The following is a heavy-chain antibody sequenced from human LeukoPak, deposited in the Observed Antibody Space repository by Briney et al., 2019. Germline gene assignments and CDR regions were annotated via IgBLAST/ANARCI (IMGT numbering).Heavy chain of an antibody. J-gene: IGHJ4*02. Sequence: PSETLSLTCTVSGGSISSYYWSWIRQPPGKGLEWIGYIYYSGSTNYNPSLKSRVTISVDTSKNQFSLKLSSVTAADTAVYYCARALGYCSSTSCYLLDYWGQGTLVTVSS. CDR1: GGSISSYY. CDR2: IYYSGST. V-gene: IGHV4-59*08. CDR3: ARALGYCSSTSCYLLDY. D-gene: IGHD2-2*01.